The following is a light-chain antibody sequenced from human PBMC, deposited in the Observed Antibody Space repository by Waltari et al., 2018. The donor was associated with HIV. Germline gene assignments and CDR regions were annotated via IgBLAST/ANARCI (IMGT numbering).Light chain of an antibody. CDR1: QSVCSSC. CDR3: QQYGSSPWT. V-gene: IGKV3-20*01. CDR2: DTS. Sequence: EIVLTQSPGTLSFSPGERATLSCRASQSVCSSCLTWYQQKPGQAPRLLIYDTSSRATGIPDRFSGSGSGTDFTLTISRLEPEDFAVYYCQQYGSSPWTFGHGTKVEIK. J-gene: IGKJ1*01.